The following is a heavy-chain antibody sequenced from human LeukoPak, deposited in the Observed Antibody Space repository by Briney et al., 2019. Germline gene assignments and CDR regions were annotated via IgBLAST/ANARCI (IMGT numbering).Heavy chain of an antibody. D-gene: IGHD2-2*02. J-gene: IGHJ6*02. CDR3: ARDRRFGCSSTSCYMRPSYYYYGMDV. CDR2: ISAYNGNT. Sequence: GASVKVSCKASGYTFTSYGISWVRQAPGQGLEWMGWISAYNGNTNYAQKLQGRVTMTTDTSTSTAYMELRSLRSDDTAVYYCARDRRFGCSSTSCYMRPSYYYYGMDVWGQGTTVTVSS. CDR1: GYTFTSYG. V-gene: IGHV1-18*01.